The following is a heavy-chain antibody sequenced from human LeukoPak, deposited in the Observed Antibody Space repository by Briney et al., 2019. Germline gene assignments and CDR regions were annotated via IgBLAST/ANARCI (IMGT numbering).Heavy chain of an antibody. V-gene: IGHV3-23*01. Sequence: GGSLRLPWAASGFTFSSYAMSWVRQAPGKGREWVSAISGSGGSTYYADPVKGRFTISRDNSKNTLYLQMNSLRAEDTAVYYCAKDSGVGATNWGQGTLVTVSS. CDR2: ISGSGGST. CDR1: GFTFSSYA. J-gene: IGHJ4*02. D-gene: IGHD1-26*01. CDR3: AKDSGVGATN.